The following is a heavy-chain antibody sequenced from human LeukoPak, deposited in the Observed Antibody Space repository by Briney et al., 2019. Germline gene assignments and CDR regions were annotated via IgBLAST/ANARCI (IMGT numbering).Heavy chain of an antibody. CDR3: ARTADYDFWSGYYPYFDY. CDR2: IIPIFGTA. CDR1: GGTFSSYA. Sequence: GPSVKLSCKASGGTFSSYAISWVRHAPGQGLEWRGGIIPIFGTANNAKKFQGRVTITTDESTSTAYMELSSLRSEDTAVYYCARTADYDFWSGYYPYFDYWGQGTLVTVSS. V-gene: IGHV1-69*05. D-gene: IGHD3-3*01. J-gene: IGHJ4*02.